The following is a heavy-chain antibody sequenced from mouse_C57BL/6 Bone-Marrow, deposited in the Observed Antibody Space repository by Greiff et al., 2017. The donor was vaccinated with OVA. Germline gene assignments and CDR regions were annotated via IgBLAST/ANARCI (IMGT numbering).Heavy chain of an antibody. D-gene: IGHD1-1*02. CDR3: ARGASLWGYFDV. J-gene: IGHJ1*03. CDR2: IHPNSGST. Sequence: QVHVKQSGAELVKPGASVKLSCKASGYTFTSYWMHWVKQRPGQGLEWIGMIHPNSGSTNYNEKFKSKATLTVDKSSSTAYMQLSSLTSEDSAVYYCARGASLWGYFDVWGTGTTVTVSS. V-gene: IGHV1-64*01. CDR1: GYTFTSYW.